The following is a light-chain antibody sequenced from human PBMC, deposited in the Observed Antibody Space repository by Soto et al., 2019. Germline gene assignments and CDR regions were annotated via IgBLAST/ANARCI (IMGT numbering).Light chain of an antibody. CDR3: QHSYSTPPN. V-gene: IGKV1-39*01. Sequence: IPMTQSPSSLSASVGDRVTLTCRTSRAINNYVNWYQHHPGRVPKLLISSASILQAGVPSRFSAGGSETHFALTISNLQPEDVATYYCQHSYSTPPNFGQGTKLQI. CDR2: SAS. CDR1: RAINNY. J-gene: IGKJ2*01.